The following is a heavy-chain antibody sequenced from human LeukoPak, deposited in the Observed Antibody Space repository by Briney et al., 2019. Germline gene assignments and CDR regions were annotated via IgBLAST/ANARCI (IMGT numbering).Heavy chain of an antibody. Sequence: GGSLKLSCAASGFTFSGSAMHWVRQASGKGLEWVGRIRSKANSYATAYAASVKGRFTISRDDSKNTAYLQMNSLKTEDTAVYYCTRGSGSYYYYMGVWGKGTTVTVSS. V-gene: IGHV3-73*01. D-gene: IGHD3-10*01. CDR2: IRSKANSYAT. CDR1: GFTFSGSA. CDR3: TRGSGSYYYYMGV. J-gene: IGHJ6*03.